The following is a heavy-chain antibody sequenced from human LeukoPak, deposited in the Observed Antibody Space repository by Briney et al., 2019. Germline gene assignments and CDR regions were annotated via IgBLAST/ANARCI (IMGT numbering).Heavy chain of an antibody. Sequence: ASVKVSCTASGYTFTSYAMHWVRQAPGQRLEWMGWINAGNGNTKYSQKFQGRVTITRDTSASTAYMELSSLRSEDTAVYYCARDASGYSPADYWGQGTLVTVSS. V-gene: IGHV1-3*01. J-gene: IGHJ4*02. CDR3: ARDASGYSPADY. D-gene: IGHD5-12*01. CDR1: GYTFTSYA. CDR2: INAGNGNT.